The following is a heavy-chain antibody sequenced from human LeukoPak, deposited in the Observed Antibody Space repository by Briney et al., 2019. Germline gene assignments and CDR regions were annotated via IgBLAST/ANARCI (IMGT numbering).Heavy chain of an antibody. Sequence: ASVKVSCKVSGYTLTELSMHWVRQAPGKGLAWMGGFDPEDGETVYAQKFQGRVTMTEDTSTDTAYMELSSLRSEDTAVYYCATGRIVGATGYFDYWGQGTLVTVSS. CDR2: FDPEDGET. D-gene: IGHD1-26*01. CDR3: ATGRIVGATGYFDY. J-gene: IGHJ4*02. V-gene: IGHV1-24*01. CDR1: GYTLTELS.